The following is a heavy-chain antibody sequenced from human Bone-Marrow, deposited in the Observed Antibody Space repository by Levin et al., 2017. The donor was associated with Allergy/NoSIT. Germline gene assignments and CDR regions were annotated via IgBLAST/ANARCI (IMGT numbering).Heavy chain of an antibody. V-gene: IGHV1-69*13. J-gene: IGHJ4*02. CDR3: ARNVGGEVTFFDY. Sequence: ASVKVSCQASGASFGTYAITWLRQAPGQGLEWMGVSIPIFGTTNYARKFQGRVTITADESTSTAYMELNTLRSEDTAVYYCARNVGGEVTFFDYWGQGTLVTVSS. CDR1: GASFGTYA. D-gene: IGHD3-16*01. CDR2: SIPIFGTT.